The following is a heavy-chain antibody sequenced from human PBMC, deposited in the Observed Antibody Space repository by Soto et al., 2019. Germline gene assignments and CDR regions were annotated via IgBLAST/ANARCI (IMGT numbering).Heavy chain of an antibody. Sequence: ASVKVSCKASGYTFTSYAMHWVRQAPGQRLEWMGWINAGNGNTKYSQKFQGRVTITRDTSASTAYMELSSLRSEDTAVYYCARLGEYDFWSGYYYGMDVWGQGTTVTVSS. V-gene: IGHV1-3*01. CDR2: INAGNGNT. CDR1: GYTFTSYA. J-gene: IGHJ6*02. CDR3: ARLGEYDFWSGYYYGMDV. D-gene: IGHD3-3*01.